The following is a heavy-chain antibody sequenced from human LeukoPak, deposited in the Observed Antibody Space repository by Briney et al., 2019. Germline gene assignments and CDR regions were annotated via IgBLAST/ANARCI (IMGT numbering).Heavy chain of an antibody. CDR2: ICTAGDT. V-gene: IGHV3-13*01. J-gene: IGHJ4*02. D-gene: IGHD2-8*01. CDR1: GFTFSSYD. Sequence: GGSLRLSCAASGFTFSSYDMHWVRQAPGKGLEWVSAICTAGDTYYPGSVKGRFTISRENAKNSLYLQMNSLRAGDTAVYYCARGSVLKGFDYWAREPWSPSPQ. CDR3: ARGSVLKGFDY.